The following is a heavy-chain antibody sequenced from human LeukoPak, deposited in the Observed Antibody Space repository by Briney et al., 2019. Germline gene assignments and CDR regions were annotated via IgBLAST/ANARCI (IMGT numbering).Heavy chain of an antibody. CDR3: ARESYLDWFAP. CDR2: VTHGGST. CDR1: GGSFNSYS. D-gene: IGHD3-10*01. V-gene: IGHV4-34*01. J-gene: IGHJ5*02. Sequence: SETLSLTCAVHGGSFNSYSWSWIRQPPGKGLEWIGEVTHGGSTNYNPSLKSRVTISVDTSRNQFSLKLTSVTAADRGVYYCARESYLDWFAPWSQGTLVTVSS.